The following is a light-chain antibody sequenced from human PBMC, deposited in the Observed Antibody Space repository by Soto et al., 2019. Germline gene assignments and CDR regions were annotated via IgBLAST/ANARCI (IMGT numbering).Light chain of an antibody. CDR2: DVS. J-gene: IGKJ5*01. CDR3: QQPNSYTT. V-gene: IGKV1-9*01. CDR1: QGMSSY. Sequence: DIQLTQSPSFLSASVGDRVTITCRASQGMSSYLAWYQQKPGKAPKLLIYDVSTLQSGVPSRFRGSASGTEFTLTISSLQPEDLATYYCQQPNSYTTFDQGTRLEIK.